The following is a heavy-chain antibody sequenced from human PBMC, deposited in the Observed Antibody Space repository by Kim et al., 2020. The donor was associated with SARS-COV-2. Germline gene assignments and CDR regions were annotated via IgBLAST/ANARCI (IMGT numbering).Heavy chain of an antibody. CDR1: GFTFTNYD. D-gene: IGHD3-10*02. Sequence: GGSLRLSCAASGFTFTNYDMHRVRQAPGKGLEWVGSATSSGDEVFYGDSVKGRFTISRDNSKNMFYLQMNSLRAEDTAVYYCANAIRARFMSEGSWGQGTLVTVSS. CDR3: ANAIRARFMSEGS. J-gene: IGHJ5*02. CDR2: ATSSGDEV. V-gene: IGHV3-23*01.